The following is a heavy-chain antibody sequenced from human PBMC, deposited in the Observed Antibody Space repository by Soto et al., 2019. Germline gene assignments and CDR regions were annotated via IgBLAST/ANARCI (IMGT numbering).Heavy chain of an antibody. CDR1: GFSFNIYA. CDR3: AKAPTYDYYYYMDV. CDR2: ISAGGGNT. V-gene: IGHV3-23*01. Sequence: EVHLLESGGGLVQPGGSLRLSCAASGFSFNIYAMKWVRQAPGKGLECVSAISAGGGNTYYADSVKGRFTISRDNSKNTLYLQMNSQRADDTAVYYCAKAPTYDYYYYMDVWGKGTPVTVS. J-gene: IGHJ6*03.